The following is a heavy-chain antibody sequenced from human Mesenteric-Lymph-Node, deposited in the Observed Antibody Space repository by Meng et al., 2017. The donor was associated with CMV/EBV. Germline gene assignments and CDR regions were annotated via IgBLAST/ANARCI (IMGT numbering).Heavy chain of an antibody. V-gene: IGHV3-53*05. CDR1: GFIVSSKY. J-gene: IGHJ4*02. Sequence: GESLKISCAASGFIVSSKYMSWVRQAPGKGLEWVSVIYTGGGAYHADSVKGRFTISRDNSEASLFLQMNSLTSEDTAFYFCAKEKRDSSWSAFDYWGQGTLVTVSS. CDR2: IYTGGGA. CDR3: AKEKRDSSWSAFDY. D-gene: IGHD6-13*01.